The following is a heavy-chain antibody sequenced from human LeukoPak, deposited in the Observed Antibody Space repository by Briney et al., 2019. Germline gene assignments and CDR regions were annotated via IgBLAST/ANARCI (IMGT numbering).Heavy chain of an antibody. CDR1: GFTVSSNF. D-gene: IGHD3-10*01. Sequence: PGGSLRLSCAASGFTVSSNFMTWVRQAPGKGLEWVSVIYSGGSTYYADSVKDRFTISRDNSKTMLYLQMNSLRAEDTAVYYCARGGDSLHYWGQGTLVTVSS. V-gene: IGHV3-66*01. CDR2: IYSGGST. CDR3: ARGGDSLHY. J-gene: IGHJ4*02.